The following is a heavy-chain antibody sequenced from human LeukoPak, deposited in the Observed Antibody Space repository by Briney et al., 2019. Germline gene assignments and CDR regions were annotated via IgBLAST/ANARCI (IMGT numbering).Heavy chain of an antibody. CDR2: ISGSGGST. D-gene: IGHD3-22*01. J-gene: IGHJ4*02. CDR3: AKDLKYYYDRSGIDY. V-gene: IGHV3-23*01. CDR1: GFTFSSYA. Sequence: PGGSLRLSCAASGFTFSSYAMSWVRQAPGKGLEWVSAISGSGGSTYYADSVKGRFTISRDNSKNTLYLQMNSLRAEDTAVYYCAKDLKYYYDRSGIDYWGQGTLVTVSS.